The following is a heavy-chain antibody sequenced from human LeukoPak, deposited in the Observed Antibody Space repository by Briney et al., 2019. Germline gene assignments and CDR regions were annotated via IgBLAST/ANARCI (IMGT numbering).Heavy chain of an antibody. J-gene: IGHJ4*02. V-gene: IGHV1-18*01. CDR1: GYTFTSYG. CDR2: ISAYNGNT. CDR3: ARDRSYYGLGSYYTPFDY. D-gene: IGHD3-10*01. Sequence: GASVKVSCKASGYTFTSYGISWVRQAPGQGLEWMGWISAYNGNTNYAQKLQGRVTMTTDTSTSTAYMELRSLRSDDTAVYYCARDRSYYGLGSYYTPFDYWGQGTLVTVSS.